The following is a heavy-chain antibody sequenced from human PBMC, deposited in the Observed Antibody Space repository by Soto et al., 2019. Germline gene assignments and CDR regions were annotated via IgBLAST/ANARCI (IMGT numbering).Heavy chain of an antibody. CDR1: GFTFSSYS. CDR2: ISGNSNYM. Sequence: GGSLRLSCAASGFTFSSYSMNWVRQAPGKGLEWVSSISGNSNYMYYADSVKGRFTISRDNAKNSLYLQMNSLRAEDTAVYYCAREMIGSGSYDYWGQGILVTVS. D-gene: IGHD3-10*01. J-gene: IGHJ4*02. CDR3: AREMIGSGSYDY. V-gene: IGHV3-21*01.